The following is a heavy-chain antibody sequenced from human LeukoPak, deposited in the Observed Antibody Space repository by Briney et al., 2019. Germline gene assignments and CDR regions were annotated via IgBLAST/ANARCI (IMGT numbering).Heavy chain of an antibody. J-gene: IGHJ6*04. CDR3: AELGITMIGGV. CDR2: ISGSGDST. CDR1: GFTFSSSA. D-gene: IGHD3-10*02. Sequence: GGTLRLSCAASGFTFSSSAMSWVRQAPGKGLEWVSSISGSGDSTYYADSVKGRFTISRDNSRNTLYLQMNSLRAEDTAVYYCAELGITMIGGVWGKGTTVTISS. V-gene: IGHV3-23*01.